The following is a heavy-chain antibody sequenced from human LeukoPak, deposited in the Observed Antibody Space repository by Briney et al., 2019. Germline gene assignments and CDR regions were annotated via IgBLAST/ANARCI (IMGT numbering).Heavy chain of an antibody. D-gene: IGHD1-26*01. CDR2: IYPGGSDT. Sequence: GEAPQISCCAAGDNFTNNWSGCGRQMPGRGVEGMGSIYPGGSDTRYSATSNGQVTISADDSITTANLKWRSLQDLDTVMEYCARLSGSYLAIKPCYYDGIDDWGQGTMVTVSS. CDR3: ARLSGSYLAIKPCYYDGIDD. J-gene: IGHJ6*02. V-gene: IGHV5-51*01. CDR1: GDNFTNNW.